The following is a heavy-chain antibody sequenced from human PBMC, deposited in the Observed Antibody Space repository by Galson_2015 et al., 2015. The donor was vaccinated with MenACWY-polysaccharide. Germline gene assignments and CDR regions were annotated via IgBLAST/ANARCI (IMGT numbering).Heavy chain of an antibody. CDR1: GDSLTNTNFH. Sequence: SETLSLTCPVSGDSLTNTNFHWGWIRQPPGKGLEWIGSLHYSGIANYNPSLKSRITISRDTSKNQFFLKLTSVTAADTAVYYCARDLGHGGDSDFWGQGILVTVSS. V-gene: IGHV4-39*07. D-gene: IGHD4-23*01. J-gene: IGHJ4*02. CDR2: LHYSGIA. CDR3: ARDLGHGGDSDF.